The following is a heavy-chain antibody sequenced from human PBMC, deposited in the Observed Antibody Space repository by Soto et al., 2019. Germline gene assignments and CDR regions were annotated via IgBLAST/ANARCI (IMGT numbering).Heavy chain of an antibody. D-gene: IGHD1-26*01. CDR3: ASPKGYSGSYHYYGMDV. V-gene: IGHV4-34*01. J-gene: IGHJ6*02. Sequence: SETLSLTCAVTGGSLSGYYWSWIRQPPGKGLEWIGEVKDGGHTNYSPSLRGRVTISSDTSKNQFSLKLSSVTAADTAVYYCASPKGYSGSYHYYGMDVWGQGTTVT. CDR2: VKDGGHT. CDR1: GGSLSGYY.